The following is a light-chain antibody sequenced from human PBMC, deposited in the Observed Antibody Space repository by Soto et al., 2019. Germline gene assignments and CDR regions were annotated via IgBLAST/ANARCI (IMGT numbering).Light chain of an antibody. J-gene: IGKJ5*01. Sequence: EIVLTQSPATLSLSPGERATLSCRASQSVSSYLAWYQQKPGQAPRLLIYDASNRATGIPARFSGSGSGTDFTRTISSLEPEDFAVYYCQHRSNWPLITFGQGTRLEIK. V-gene: IGKV3-11*01. CDR3: QHRSNWPLIT. CDR1: QSVSSY. CDR2: DAS.